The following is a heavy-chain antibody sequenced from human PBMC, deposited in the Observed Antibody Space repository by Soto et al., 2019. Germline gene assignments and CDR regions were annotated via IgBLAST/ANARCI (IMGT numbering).Heavy chain of an antibody. V-gene: IGHV4-4*02. CDR1: GGSISTSNW. J-gene: IGHJ4*02. D-gene: IGHD6-13*01. Sequence: QVQLQESGPGLVKPSGTLSLTCAVSGGSISTSNWWSWVRQPPGKGLEWIGEVYRTGSTTYNPSLERRLTISVDKSKNQFSLKLTSVPAADTAVYYCARARATIAAAAIFDCWGQGTLVTVSS. CDR3: ARARATIAAAAIFDC. CDR2: VYRTGST.